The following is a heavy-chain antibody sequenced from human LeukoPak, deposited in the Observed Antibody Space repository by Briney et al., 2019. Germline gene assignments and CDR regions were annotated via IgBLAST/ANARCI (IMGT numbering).Heavy chain of an antibody. Sequence: SETLSLTCTVSGGSISSYYWSWIRQPPGKGLEWIGYIYYSGSTNYDPSLKSRVTMPVDTSKNQFSLKLSSVTAADTAVYYCARAAYSYGYGMDVWGQGTTVTVSS. CDR3: ARAAYSYGYGMDV. CDR1: GGSISSYY. V-gene: IGHV4-59*12. J-gene: IGHJ6*02. CDR2: IYYSGST. D-gene: IGHD5-18*01.